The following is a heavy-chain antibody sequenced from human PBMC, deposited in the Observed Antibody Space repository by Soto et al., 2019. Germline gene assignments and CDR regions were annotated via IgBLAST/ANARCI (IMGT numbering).Heavy chain of an antibody. J-gene: IGHJ6*03. CDR1: GGSISSGDYY. V-gene: IGHV4-30-4*01. Sequence: SETLSLTCTVSGGSISSGDYYWSWIRQPPGKGLEWIGYIYYSGSTYYNPSLKSRVTISVDTSKNQFSLKLSSVTAADTAVYYCARVGDFWSGYHWDYMDVWGKGTTVTVSS. CDR3: ARVGDFWSGYHWDYMDV. CDR2: IYYSGST. D-gene: IGHD3-3*01.